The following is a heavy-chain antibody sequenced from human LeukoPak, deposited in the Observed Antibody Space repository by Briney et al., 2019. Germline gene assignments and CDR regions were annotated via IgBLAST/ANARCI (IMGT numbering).Heavy chain of an antibody. V-gene: IGHV3-48*04. CDR2: ISSSSSTI. Sequence: GGSLRLSCAASGFTFSSYAMSWVRQAPGKGLEWVSYISSSSSTIHYADSVKGRFTIPRDNAKNSLYLQMNSLRAEDTAVYYCARGLVRTSSGWFFDYWGQGTLITVSS. J-gene: IGHJ4*02. CDR3: ARGLVRTSSGWFFDY. CDR1: GFTFSSYA. D-gene: IGHD6-19*01.